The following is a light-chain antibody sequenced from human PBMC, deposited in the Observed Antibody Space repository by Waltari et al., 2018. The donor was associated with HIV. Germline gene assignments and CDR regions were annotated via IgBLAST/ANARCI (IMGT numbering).Light chain of an antibody. Sequence: DIQMTQSPSSLSASVGDRVTITCRASQAISNSLAWYQQKPGKAPKLLLYAASRLESGVPSRFSGSRSGTDYALTISILQPEDFAGYYCQQYFSPPPLTVGGGTKVEIK. CDR1: QAISNS. J-gene: IGKJ4*01. CDR3: QQYFSPPPLT. V-gene: IGKV1-NL1*01. CDR2: AAS.